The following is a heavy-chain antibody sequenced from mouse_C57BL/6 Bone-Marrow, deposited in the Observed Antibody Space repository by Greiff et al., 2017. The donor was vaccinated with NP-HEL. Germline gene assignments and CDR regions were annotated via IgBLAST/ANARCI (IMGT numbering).Heavy chain of an antibody. D-gene: IGHD1-1*01. CDR3: ASSTVVDHY. CDR2: IDPSDSYT. J-gene: IGHJ2*01. CDR1: GYTFTSYW. V-gene: IGHV1-50*01. Sequence: QVQLQQPGAELVKPGASVKLSCKASGYTFTSYWMQWVKQRPGQGLEWIGEIDPSDSYTNYNQKFKGKATLTVDTSSSTAYMQLSSLTSEDSAVYYCASSTVVDHYWGQGTTLTVSS.